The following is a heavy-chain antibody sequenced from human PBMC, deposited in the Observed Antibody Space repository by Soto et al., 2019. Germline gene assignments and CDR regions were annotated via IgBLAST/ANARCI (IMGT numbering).Heavy chain of an antibody. V-gene: IGHV4-34*01. J-gene: IGHJ6*02. Sequence: QVQLQQWGAGLLKPSETLSLTCAVYGGSFSGYYWSWIRQPPGKGLEWIGEINHSGSTNYNPSLKSRVTISVDTSKNQFSLKLSSVTAADTAVYYCARDKGRYGMDVWGQRTTVTVSS. CDR1: GGSFSGYY. CDR3: ARDKGRYGMDV. CDR2: INHSGST.